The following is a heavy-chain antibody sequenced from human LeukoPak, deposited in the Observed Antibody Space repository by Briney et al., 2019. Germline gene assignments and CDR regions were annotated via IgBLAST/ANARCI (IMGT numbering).Heavy chain of an antibody. CDR1: GFTFDTYN. V-gene: IGHV3-21*01. CDR3: ARYSEVYYYVDV. D-gene: IGHD2-21*01. Sequence: GGSLRLSCAASGFTFDTYNFNWVRQAPGKGLEWVATIRSYSSYIHYADSVKGRFIISRDDAKKSMYLQMNSLRVEDTAVYFCARYSEVYYYVDVWGTGTTVTVSS. J-gene: IGHJ6*03. CDR2: IRSYSSYI.